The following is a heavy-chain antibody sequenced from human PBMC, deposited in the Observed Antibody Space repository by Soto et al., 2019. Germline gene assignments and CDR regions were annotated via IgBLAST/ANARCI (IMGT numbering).Heavy chain of an antibody. CDR3: ARVHVLCVGGRCYGVPLDV. V-gene: IGHV3-66*01. Sequence: QGKGRKWVSLIPSVPPTYYADPVKGTFTISRDTSDNTVHLQMDSLRAEDTAVYYFARVHVLCVGGRCYGVPLDVSCKGTTVTVSS. J-gene: IGHJ6*04. CDR2: IPSVPPT. D-gene: IGHD2-15*01.